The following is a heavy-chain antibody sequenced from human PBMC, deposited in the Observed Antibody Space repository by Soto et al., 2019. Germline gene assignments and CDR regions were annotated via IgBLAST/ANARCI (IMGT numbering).Heavy chain of an antibody. CDR1: GFTFSSYE. CDR2: ISSSGTI. D-gene: IGHD5-12*01. CDR3: TKEKSVMYSGYDAFDI. Sequence: LRLSCAASGFTFSSYEMDWVRQAPGKGLEWVAYISSSGTILYGDSVKGRFTISRDNADNSLYLQMNSLTAEDTAVYYCTKEKSVMYSGYDAFDIWGRGTMVTVSS. V-gene: IGHV3-48*03. J-gene: IGHJ3*02.